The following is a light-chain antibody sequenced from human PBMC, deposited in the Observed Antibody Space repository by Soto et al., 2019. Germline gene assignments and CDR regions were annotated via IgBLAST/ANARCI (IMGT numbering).Light chain of an antibody. CDR1: QSIGSH. V-gene: IGKV3-11*01. CDR3: QQRIRWPETFET. Sequence: EIMLTQSPVTLSLSPGERATLSCRASQSIGSHLAWYQQKPGQSPRLLIYDSSSRATGVPVRFSGSGSGTDFTRTISSLEPEDLAVYYCQQRIRWPETFETFGQGNKLEIK. J-gene: IGKJ2*01. CDR2: DSS.